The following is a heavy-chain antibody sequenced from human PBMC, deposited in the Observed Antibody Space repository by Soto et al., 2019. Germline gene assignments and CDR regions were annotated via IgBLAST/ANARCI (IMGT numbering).Heavy chain of an antibody. Sequence: QVQLVQSGAEVKKPGASVKVSCKTSGYTFTSYAVHWVRQAPGHRLEWMGYINTANDNTRYSQKFQGRVTITRDTSASTAYMELSSLKSEDTAVYYCARGSSWSYFDYWGQGTLVTVSS. D-gene: IGHD6-13*01. V-gene: IGHV1-3*04. CDR2: INTANDNT. J-gene: IGHJ4*02. CDR1: GYTFTSYA. CDR3: ARGSSWSYFDY.